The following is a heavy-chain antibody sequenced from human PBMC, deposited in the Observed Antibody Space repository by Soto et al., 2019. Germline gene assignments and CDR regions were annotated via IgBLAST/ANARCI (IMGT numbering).Heavy chain of an antibody. D-gene: IGHD5-18*01. CDR3: ARDHDGYSLFDY. CDR1: GFTFSSYA. CDR2: ISYDGSNK. V-gene: IGHV3-30-3*01. J-gene: IGHJ4*02. Sequence: GGSLRLSCAASGFTFSSYAMHWVRQAPGKGLEWVAVISYDGSNKYYADSVKGRFTISRDNSKNTLYLQMNSLRAEDTAVYYCARDHDGYSLFDYWGQGTLVTVSS.